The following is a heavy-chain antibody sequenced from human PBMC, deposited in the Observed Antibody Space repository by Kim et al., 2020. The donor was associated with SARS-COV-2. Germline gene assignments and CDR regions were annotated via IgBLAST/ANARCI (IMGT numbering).Heavy chain of an antibody. CDR3: ARGRYYYDR. V-gene: IGHV2-70*11. Sequence: SGPTLVNPTQTLTLTCTFSGFSLRDSGMCLTWIRQPPGKALEWLARIDWDGDKHYTTSLKTRLTISKDTSKNQVVLTMTNMDPVDTATYYCARGRYYYDRWGQGTLVTVSS. CDR2: IDWDGDK. J-gene: IGHJ4*02. D-gene: IGHD3-22*01. CDR1: GFSLRDSGMC.